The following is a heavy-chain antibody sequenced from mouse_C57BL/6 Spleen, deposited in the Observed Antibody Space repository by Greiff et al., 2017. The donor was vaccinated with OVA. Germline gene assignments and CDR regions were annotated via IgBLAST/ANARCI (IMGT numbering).Heavy chain of an antibody. J-gene: IGHJ2*01. CDR1: GYTFTSYW. V-gene: IGHV1-61*01. Sequence: QVQLQQSGAELVRPGSSVKLSCKASGYTFTSYWMDWVKQRPGQGLEWIGNIYPSGSDTHYNQKFKDKATLTVDKSSSTAYMQLRSLTSADSAVYDCACYPRSYWGQGTTLTVSS. CDR3: ACYPRSY. D-gene: IGHD1-1*01. CDR2: IYPSGSDT.